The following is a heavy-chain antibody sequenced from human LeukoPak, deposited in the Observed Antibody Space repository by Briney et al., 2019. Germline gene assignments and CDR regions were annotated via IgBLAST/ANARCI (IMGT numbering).Heavy chain of an antibody. V-gene: IGHV3-21*01. J-gene: IGHJ4*02. CDR1: GFTFSSYS. CDR3: ARVRRDSSSWYEDSGYFDY. Sequence: GGSLRLSCAASGFTFSSYSMNWVRQAPGKGLEWVSSISSSSSYIFYADSVKGRFTISRDNAKNSLYLQMNSLRAEDTAVYYCARVRRDSSSWYEDSGYFDYWGQGTLVTVSS. CDR2: ISSSSSYI. D-gene: IGHD6-13*01.